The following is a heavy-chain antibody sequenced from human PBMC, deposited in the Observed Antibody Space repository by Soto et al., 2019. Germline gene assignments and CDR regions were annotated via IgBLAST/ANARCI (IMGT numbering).Heavy chain of an antibody. J-gene: IGHJ4*02. V-gene: IGHV4-30-2*01. CDR3: ARGGYSYGPFDY. D-gene: IGHD5-18*01. CDR2: IYHSGST. CDR1: GGSISSGGYS. Sequence: SETLSLTCAVSGGSISSGGYSWSWIRQPPGKGLEWIGYIYHSGSTYYNPSLKSRVTISVDGSKNQFSLKLSSVTAADTAVYYCARGGYSYGPFDYWGQGTLVTVSS.